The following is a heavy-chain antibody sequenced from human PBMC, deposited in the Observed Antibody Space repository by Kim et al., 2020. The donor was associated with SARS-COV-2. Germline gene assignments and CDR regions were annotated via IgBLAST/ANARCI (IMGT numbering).Heavy chain of an antibody. CDR3: ARETYYYGSGYYYGMDV. J-gene: IGHJ6*02. CDR2: ISSSSSYI. Sequence: GGSLRLSCAASGFTFSSYSMNWVRQAPGKGLEWVSSISSSSSYIYYADSVKGRFTISRDNAKNSLYLQMNSLRAEDTAVYYCARETYYYGSGYYYGMDVWGQGTTVTVSS. V-gene: IGHV3-21*01. D-gene: IGHD3-10*01. CDR1: GFTFSSYS.